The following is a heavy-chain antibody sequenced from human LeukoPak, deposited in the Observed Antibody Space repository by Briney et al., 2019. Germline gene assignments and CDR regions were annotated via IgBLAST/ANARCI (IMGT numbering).Heavy chain of an antibody. J-gene: IGHJ4*02. Sequence: SVKVSCKASGYTFTGYYMHWVRQAPGQGLEWMGWINPNSGGTNYAQKFQGWVTMTRDTSISTAYMELSRLRSDDTAVYYCARQKARAAAAILLGYWGQGTLVTVSS. V-gene: IGHV1-2*04. CDR1: GYTFTGYY. CDR2: INPNSGGT. D-gene: IGHD2-2*02. CDR3: ARQKARAAAAILLGY.